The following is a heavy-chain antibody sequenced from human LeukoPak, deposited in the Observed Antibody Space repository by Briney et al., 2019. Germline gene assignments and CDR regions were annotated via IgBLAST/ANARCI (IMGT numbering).Heavy chain of an antibody. Sequence: SVKVSCKASGDTFSTYAIIWVRQAPGQGLEWMGRTIPLLDKSNYAQKFQGRVTIIADKSTSTTYMELSSLTSEDTAVYYCASTGGGDGAYDIWGQGTVVTVSS. V-gene: IGHV1-69*04. CDR1: GDTFSTYA. CDR3: ASTGGGDGAYDI. J-gene: IGHJ3*02. D-gene: IGHD1-26*01. CDR2: TIPLLDKS.